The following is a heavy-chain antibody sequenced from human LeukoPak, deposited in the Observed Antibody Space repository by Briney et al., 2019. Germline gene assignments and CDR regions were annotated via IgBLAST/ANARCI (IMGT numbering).Heavy chain of an antibody. CDR1: GFTFNIYA. J-gene: IGHJ4*02. V-gene: IGHV3-23*01. Sequence: PGGSLRLSCAVSGFTFNIYAMSWVRQAPGKGLEWVSIISGSGDVTYYADSVKGRFSISRDNSKNTLFLQMDSLRAEDTAVYYCARMSGSHIDYWGQGTLVTVSS. CDR2: ISGSGDVT. D-gene: IGHD1-26*01. CDR3: ARMSGSHIDY.